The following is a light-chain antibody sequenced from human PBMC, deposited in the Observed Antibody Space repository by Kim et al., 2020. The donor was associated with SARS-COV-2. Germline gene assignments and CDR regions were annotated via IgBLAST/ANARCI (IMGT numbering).Light chain of an antibody. Sequence: VSPGERVTPSCRASQSVSSNLAWYQQRPGQAPRLLIYGAFTRATGIPARFSGSGSGTEFTLTISSLQSEDFALYYCQQYNNWRWTFGQGTKVDIK. CDR1: QSVSSN. CDR2: GAF. CDR3: QQYNNWRWT. V-gene: IGKV3-15*01. J-gene: IGKJ1*01.